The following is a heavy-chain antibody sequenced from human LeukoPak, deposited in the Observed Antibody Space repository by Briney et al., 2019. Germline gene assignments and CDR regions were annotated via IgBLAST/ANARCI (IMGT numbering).Heavy chain of an antibody. CDR3: AREYYDSNKAPAFDI. V-gene: IGHV4-4*08. CDR2: IYTSGTT. CDR1: GGSISSYY. J-gene: IGHJ3*02. Sequence: SETLSLTCTVSGGSISSYYWSWIRQPPGKGLEWIGRIYTSGTTNSNPSLKSRVTMSLDTSKNQFSLKLSSVTAADTAVYYCAREYYDSNKAPAFDIWGQGTMVTVSS. D-gene: IGHD3-22*01.